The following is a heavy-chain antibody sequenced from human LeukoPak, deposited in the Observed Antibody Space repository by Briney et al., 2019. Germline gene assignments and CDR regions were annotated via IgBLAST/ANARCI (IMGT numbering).Heavy chain of an antibody. J-gene: IGHJ3*02. CDR1: GFTFSSYA. Sequence: SGGSLRLSCAASGFTFSSYAMHWVRQAPGKGLEWVAVISYDGSNKYYADSVKVRFTISRDNSKNTLYLQMNSLRAEDTAVYYCARDHHDAFDIWGQGTMVTVSS. CDR2: ISYDGSNK. V-gene: IGHV3-30-3*01. CDR3: ARDHHDAFDI.